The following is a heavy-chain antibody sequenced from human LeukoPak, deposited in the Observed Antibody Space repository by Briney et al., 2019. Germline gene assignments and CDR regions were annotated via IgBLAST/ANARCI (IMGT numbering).Heavy chain of an antibody. CDR1: GXTFSSYE. CDR3: AGPGRSGSAFDY. CDR2: ISSGGGTI. V-gene: IGHV3-48*03. J-gene: IGHJ4*02. Sequence: PGGSLRLSCSASGXTFSSYEMNWVRQAPGKGLEWVSYISSGGGTIYYADSVKGRFTMSRDNAKNSLYLQMNSLRAEDTAVYYCAGPGRSGSAFDYWGQGTLVTVSS. D-gene: IGHD3-10*01.